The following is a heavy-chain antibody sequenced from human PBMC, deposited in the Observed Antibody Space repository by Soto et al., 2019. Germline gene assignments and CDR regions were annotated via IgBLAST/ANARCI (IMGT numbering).Heavy chain of an antibody. CDR2: ISGSGGST. V-gene: IGHV3-23*01. J-gene: IGHJ4*02. CDR3: AKGPFYSGNIFDY. Sequence: GGSLRLSCAASGFTFSSYAMSWVRQAPGKGLEWVSAISGSGGSTYYTDSVKGRFTISRDNSKNTLYLQMNSLRAEDTAVYYCAKGPFYSGNIFDYWGQGTLVTVSS. D-gene: IGHD3-10*01. CDR1: GFTFSSYA.